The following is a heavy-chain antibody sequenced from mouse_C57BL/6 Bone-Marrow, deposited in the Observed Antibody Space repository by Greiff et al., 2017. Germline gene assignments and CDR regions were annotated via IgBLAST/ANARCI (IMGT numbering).Heavy chain of an antibody. CDR3: ARMVTTLFAY. V-gene: IGHV2-2*01. CDR1: GFSLTSYG. D-gene: IGHD2-1*01. CDR2: IWSGGST. Sequence: QVQLKVSGPGLVQPSQSLSITCTVSGFSLTSYGVHWVRQSPGKGLEWLGVIWSGGSTDYTAAFISRLSISKDNSKSHVFFKMNSLQADDTAIYYCARMVTTLFAYWGQGTLVTVSA. J-gene: IGHJ3*01.